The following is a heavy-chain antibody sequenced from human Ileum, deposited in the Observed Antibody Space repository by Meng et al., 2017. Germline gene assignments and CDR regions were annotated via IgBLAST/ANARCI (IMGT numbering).Heavy chain of an antibody. CDR3: AKAAAYNLDI. J-gene: IGHJ4*02. D-gene: IGHD1-14*01. CDR1: GVSISSGIG. Sequence: QRLLQESGPVLVRPSGTLSLTCVVSGVSISSGIGWGWVRQPPGKGLEWIGKIFKGGSTNYNPSLKSRVSISVDKSKNHLSLSLSSVTAADTAVYYCAKAAAYNLDIWGQGALVTVSS. CDR2: IFKGGST. V-gene: IGHV4-4*02.